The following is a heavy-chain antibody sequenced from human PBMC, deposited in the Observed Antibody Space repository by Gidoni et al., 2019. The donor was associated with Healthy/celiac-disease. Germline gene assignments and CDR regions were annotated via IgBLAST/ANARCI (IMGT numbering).Heavy chain of an antibody. D-gene: IGHD1-26*01. CDR3: TRARATIPFFDY. CDR1: GFTFGDYA. J-gene: IGHJ4*02. Sequence: EVQLVASGGGLVQPGRSLRLSCTDSGFTFGDYAMSWVRQAPGKGLEWVGFIRSKAYGGTTEYAASVKGRFTISRDDSKSIAYLQMNSLKTEDTAVYYCTRARATIPFFDYWGQGTLVTVSS. CDR2: IRSKAYGGTT. V-gene: IGHV3-49*04.